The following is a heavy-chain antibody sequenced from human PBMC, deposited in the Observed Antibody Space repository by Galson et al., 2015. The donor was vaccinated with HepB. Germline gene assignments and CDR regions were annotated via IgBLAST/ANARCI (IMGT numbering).Heavy chain of an antibody. D-gene: IGHD1-26*01. CDR2: ISYDGSNK. CDR3: ARGPLEGATRYYYYGMDV. J-gene: IGHJ6*02. Sequence: SLRLSCAASGFTFSSYAMHWVRQAPGKGLEWVAVISYDGSNKYYADSVKGRFTISRDNSKNTLYLQMNSLRAEDTAVYYCARGPLEGATRYYYYGMDVWGQGTTVTVSS. CDR1: GFTFSSYA. V-gene: IGHV3-30-3*01.